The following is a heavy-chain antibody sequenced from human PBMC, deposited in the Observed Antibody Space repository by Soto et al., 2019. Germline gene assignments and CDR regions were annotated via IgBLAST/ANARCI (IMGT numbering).Heavy chain of an antibody. J-gene: IGHJ6*02. CDR3: ARDRVVVPAARYGMDV. CDR2: ISAYNGNT. Sequence: QVQLVQSGAEVKKPGASVKVSCKASGYTFTSYGISWVRQAPGQGLEWMGWISAYNGNTNYAQKLQGRVTMTTDTSTSTAYMELRSLRPDDPAVYYCARDRVVVPAARYGMDVWGQGTTVTVSS. V-gene: IGHV1-18*01. CDR1: GYTFTSYG. D-gene: IGHD2-2*01.